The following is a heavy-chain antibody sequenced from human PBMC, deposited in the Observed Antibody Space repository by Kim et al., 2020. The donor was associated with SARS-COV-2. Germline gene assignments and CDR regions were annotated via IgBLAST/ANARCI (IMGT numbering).Heavy chain of an antibody. D-gene: IGHD5-18*01. CDR3: ASLFGYSYGL. Sequence: GGSLRLSCAASGFTFSSSEMNWVRQAPGKGLEWVSYISSSGSTIYYADSVKGRFTISRDNAKNSLYLQMNSLRAEDTAVYYCASLFGYSYGLWGQGTLVTVSS. V-gene: IGHV3-48*03. CDR1: GFTFSSSE. CDR2: ISSSGSTI. J-gene: IGHJ4*02.